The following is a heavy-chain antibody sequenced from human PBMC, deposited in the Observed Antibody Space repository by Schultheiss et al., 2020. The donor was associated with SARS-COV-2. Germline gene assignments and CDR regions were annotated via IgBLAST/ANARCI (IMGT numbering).Heavy chain of an antibody. J-gene: IGHJ6*03. V-gene: IGHV4-34*01. Sequence: SETLSLTCAVYGGSFSGYYWSWIRQPAGKGLEWIGSIYHSGSTYYNPSLKSRVTISVDTSKNQFSLKLSSVTAADTAVYYCARSGSYYYMNVWGKGTTVTVSS. CDR2: IYHSGST. D-gene: IGHD3-10*01. CDR3: ARSGSYYYMNV. CDR1: GGSFSGYY.